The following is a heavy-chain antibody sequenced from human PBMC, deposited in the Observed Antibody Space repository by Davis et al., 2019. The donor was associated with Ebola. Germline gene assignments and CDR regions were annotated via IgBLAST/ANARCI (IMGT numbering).Heavy chain of an antibody. J-gene: IGHJ4*02. CDR1: GGSISSYY. CDR2: IYYSGST. Sequence: SETLSLTCTVSGGSISSYYWSWIRQPPGKGLEWIGYIYYSGSTYYNPSLKSRVTISVDTSKNQFSLKLSSVTAADTAVYYCARATGEYYFDYWGQGTLVTVSS. D-gene: IGHD7-27*01. CDR3: ARATGEYYFDY. V-gene: IGHV4-59*06.